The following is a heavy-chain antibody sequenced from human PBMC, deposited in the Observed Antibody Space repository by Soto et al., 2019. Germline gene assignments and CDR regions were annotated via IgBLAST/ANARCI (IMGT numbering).Heavy chain of an antibody. CDR2: ISSGAFTI. J-gene: IGHJ4*02. Sequence: GGSLRLSCVVSGFSFSDSYMTWVRQIPGKGLEWIASISSGAFTISYADAVKGRFTISRDDGHNSLFLQMDSLRAEDTALYYCARDKTRLEHWGQGNMVTVSS. CDR3: ARDKTRLEH. V-gene: IGHV3-11*01. CDR1: GFSFSDSY.